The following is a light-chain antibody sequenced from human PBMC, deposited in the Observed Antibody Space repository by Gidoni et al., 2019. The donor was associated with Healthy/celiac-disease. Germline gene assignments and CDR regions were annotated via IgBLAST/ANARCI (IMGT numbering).Light chain of an antibody. V-gene: IGLV1-40*01. CDR1: SSNIGAGYD. CDR3: QPYDSSLSGSEV. CDR2: GTS. J-gene: IGLJ3*02. Sequence: QSVLTQPPSVSGAPGQRVPISCTGSSSNIGAGYDVHWYQQLPGTAPKLLIYGTSNRPSGVPDRFSGSKSGTSASLAITGLQAEDEADYYCQPYDSSLSGSEVFGGGTKLTVL.